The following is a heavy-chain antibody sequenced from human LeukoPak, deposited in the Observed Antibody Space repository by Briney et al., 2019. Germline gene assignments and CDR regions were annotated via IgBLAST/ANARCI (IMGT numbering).Heavy chain of an antibody. Sequence: SETLSLTCTVSGGSISSYYWSWIRQPPGKGLEWIGYIYYSGSTNYNPSLKSRVTVSVDTSKNQFSLKLSSVTAADTAVYYCARGPLDSGYTYFDYWGQGTLVSVAS. D-gene: IGHD5-12*01. CDR3: ARGPLDSGYTYFDY. J-gene: IGHJ4*02. CDR1: GGSISSYY. V-gene: IGHV4-59*01. CDR2: IYYSGST.